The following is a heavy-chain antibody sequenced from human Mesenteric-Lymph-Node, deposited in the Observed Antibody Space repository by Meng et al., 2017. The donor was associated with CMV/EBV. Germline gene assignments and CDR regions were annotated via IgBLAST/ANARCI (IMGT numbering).Heavy chain of an antibody. CDR2: IRYDGNNK. Sequence: GGSLRLSCAASGFTFSGYGMHWVRQAPGKGLEWVAFIRYDGNNKYYIDSVKGRFTISRDNSKNTLYLQMNSLRAEDTAVYYCAKDGQYHLILGYYFDYWGQGTLVTVSS. V-gene: IGHV3-30*02. J-gene: IGHJ4*02. D-gene: IGHD2-2*01. CDR3: AKDGQYHLILGYYFDY. CDR1: GFTFSGYG.